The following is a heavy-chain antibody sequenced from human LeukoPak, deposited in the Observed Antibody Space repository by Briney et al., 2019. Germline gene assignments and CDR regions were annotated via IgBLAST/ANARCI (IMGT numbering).Heavy chain of an antibody. CDR3: ARYIVATSYAFDI. Sequence: SQTLSLTCTVSGGSISSGSYYWSWIRQPAGKGLEWIGRIYTSGSTNYNPSLKSRVTISVDTSKNQFSLKLSSVTAADTAVYYCARYIVATSYAFDIWGQGTMVTVSS. CDR2: IYTSGST. V-gene: IGHV4-61*02. J-gene: IGHJ3*02. D-gene: IGHD5-12*01. CDR1: GGSISSGSYY.